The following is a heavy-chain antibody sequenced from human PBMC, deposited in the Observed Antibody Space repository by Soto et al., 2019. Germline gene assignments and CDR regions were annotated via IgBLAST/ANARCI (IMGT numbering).Heavy chain of an antibody. CDR3: AHIEEVYCSGGSCPGLDY. V-gene: IGHV2-5*02. J-gene: IGHJ4*02. CDR1: GFSLSTSGVG. D-gene: IGHD2-15*01. Sequence: SGPTLVKPTQTLTLTCTFSGFSLSTSGVGVGWIRQPPGKALEWLALIYWDDDKRYSPSLKSRLTITKDTSKNQVVLTMTNMDPVDTATYYCAHIEEVYCSGGSCPGLDYWGQGTLVTVSS. CDR2: IYWDDDK.